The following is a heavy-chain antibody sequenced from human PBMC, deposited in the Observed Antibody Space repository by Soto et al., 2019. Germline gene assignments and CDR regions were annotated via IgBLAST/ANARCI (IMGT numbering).Heavy chain of an antibody. CDR1: GYMFTYYG. CDR2: ISPYNGNT. D-gene: IGHD4-4*01. Sequence: ASVKVSCKASGYMFTYYGISWVRQAPGQGLEWMGWISPYNGNTNYAQKLQGRVTMTTDTATSTAYMELRSLRADDTAVYYCAAWGGLDYNYWGQGILVTVSS. V-gene: IGHV1-18*04. J-gene: IGHJ4*02. CDR3: AAWGGLDYNY.